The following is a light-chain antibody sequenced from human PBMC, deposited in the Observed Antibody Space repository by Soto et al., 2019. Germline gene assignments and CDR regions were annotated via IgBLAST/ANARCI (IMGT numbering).Light chain of an antibody. CDR1: SSKIGAGYD. V-gene: IGLV1-40*01. J-gene: IGLJ1*01. CDR3: QSYDSSLSAFYV. Sequence: QSVLTQPPSVSGAPGQRVTISCTGSSSKIGAGYDVHWYQQLPGTATKLLIYGNSNRPSGVPDRFSGSKSGTSASLAITGLQAEDEADYYCQSYDSSLSAFYVFGTGTKVTVL. CDR2: GNS.